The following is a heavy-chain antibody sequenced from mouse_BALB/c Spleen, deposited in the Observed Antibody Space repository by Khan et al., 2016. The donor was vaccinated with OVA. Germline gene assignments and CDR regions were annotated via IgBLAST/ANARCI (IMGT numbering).Heavy chain of an antibody. CDR2: IDPYNGGA. D-gene: IGHD1-1*01. Sequence: VQLQQPGPELVKPGASVKVSCKASGYSFTDYNMFWVKQSHGKSLEWIGYIDPYNGGASYNQKFKGKATLTVDKSSSTAFMHLNSLTSEDSAVFYCARTDYYGSSYYFDYWGQGTTLTVSS. CDR3: ARTDYYGSSYYFDY. CDR1: GYSFTDYN. J-gene: IGHJ2*01. V-gene: IGHV1S135*01.